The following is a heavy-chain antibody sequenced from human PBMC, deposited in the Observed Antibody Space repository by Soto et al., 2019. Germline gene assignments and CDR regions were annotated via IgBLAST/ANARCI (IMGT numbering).Heavy chain of an antibody. Sequence: SETLSLTXTVSGGSVTSDEDYWTWIRQSPGKGLEWIGYISNSGSTGYNPSLKTRLSMSVDRSKNQFTLRLTSVTAADTAVYFCATESGSTYGYFDHWGQGTQVTVSS. CDR1: GGSVTSDEDY. D-gene: IGHD5-18*01. V-gene: IGHV4-30-4*01. CDR3: ATESGSTYGYFDH. CDR2: ISNSGST. J-gene: IGHJ4*02.